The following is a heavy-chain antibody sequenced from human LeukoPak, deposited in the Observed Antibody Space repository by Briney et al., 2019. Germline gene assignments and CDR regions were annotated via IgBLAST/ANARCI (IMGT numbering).Heavy chain of an antibody. D-gene: IGHD3-3*01. CDR1: GFTFSSYA. J-gene: IGHJ4*02. V-gene: IGHV3-23*01. CDR3: AKGAHDFWSGYKRDYFDY. CDR2: ISGSGGST. Sequence: GGSLRLSCAASGFTFSSYAMSWVRRAPGKGLEWVSAISGSGGSTYYADSVKGRFTISRDNSKNTLYLQMNSLRAEDTAVYYCAKGAHDFWSGYKRDYFDYWGQGTLVTVSS.